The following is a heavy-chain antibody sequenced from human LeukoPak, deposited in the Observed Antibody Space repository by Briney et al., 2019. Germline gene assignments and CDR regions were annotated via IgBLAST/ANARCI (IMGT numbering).Heavy chain of an antibody. Sequence: SETLSPTCAVYGGSFSGYYWSWIRQPPGKGLEWIGEINHSGSTNYNPSLKSRVTISVDTSKNQFSLKLSSVTAADTAVYYCARGRYYDSRFDYWGQGTLVTVSS. D-gene: IGHD3-22*01. CDR3: ARGRYYDSRFDY. V-gene: IGHV4-34*01. CDR1: GGSFSGYY. J-gene: IGHJ4*02. CDR2: INHSGST.